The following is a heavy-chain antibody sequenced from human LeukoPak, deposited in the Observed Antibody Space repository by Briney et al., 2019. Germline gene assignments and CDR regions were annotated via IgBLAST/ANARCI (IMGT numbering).Heavy chain of an antibody. CDR2: ISYDGSNK. V-gene: IGHV3-30*04. D-gene: IGHD6-19*01. Sequence: PGRSLRLSCAASGFTFSSYAMHWVRQAPGKGLEWVAVISYDGSNKYYADPVKGRFTISRDNSKNTLYLQMNSLRAEDTAVYYCARDLKSSGWSHLFDYWGQGTLVTVSS. J-gene: IGHJ4*02. CDR1: GFTFSSYA. CDR3: ARDLKSSGWSHLFDY.